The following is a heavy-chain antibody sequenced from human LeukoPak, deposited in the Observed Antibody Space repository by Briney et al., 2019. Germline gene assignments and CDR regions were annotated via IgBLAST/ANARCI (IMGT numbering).Heavy chain of an antibody. CDR2: IYYSGST. V-gene: IGHV4-39*01. CDR3: ARGNRVDY. CDR1: GGSISSSSYY. Sequence: IPSETLSLTCTVSGGSISSSSYYWGWISQPPGKGLEWIGSIYYSGSTYYNPSLKSRVTISVDTSKNQFSLKLSSVTAADTAVYYCARGNRVDYWGQGTLVTVSS. J-gene: IGHJ4*02. D-gene: IGHD2/OR15-2a*01.